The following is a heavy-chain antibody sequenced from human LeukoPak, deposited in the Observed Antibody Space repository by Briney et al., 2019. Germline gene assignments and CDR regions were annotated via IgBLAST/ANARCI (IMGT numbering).Heavy chain of an antibody. D-gene: IGHD6-19*01. CDR2: ISSSSSYI. CDR1: GFTFSSYS. J-gene: IGHJ4*02. V-gene: IGHV3-21*01. CDR3: ARLIAVAGTFDY. Sequence: NPGGSLRLSCAASGFTFSSYSMTWVRQAPGKGLEWVSSISSSSSYIYYADPVKGRFTISRDNAKNSLYLQMNSLRAEDTAVYYCARLIAVAGTFDYWGQGTLVTVSS.